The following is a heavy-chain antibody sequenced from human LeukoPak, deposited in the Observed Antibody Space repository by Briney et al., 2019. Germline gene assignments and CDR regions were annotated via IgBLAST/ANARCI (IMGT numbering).Heavy chain of an antibody. Sequence: GRSLRLSCAASGFTFSTYGMHWVRLAPGKGLEWVAVIWFDGSNQYYVDSVRGRFSISRDNSKNTLYLQMNTLRAEDTGVYYCARDRGSGDSFDLWGQGAMVTVSS. J-gene: IGHJ3*01. CDR3: ARDRGSGDSFDL. CDR2: IWFDGSNQ. CDR1: GFTFSTYG. D-gene: IGHD6-19*01. V-gene: IGHV3-33*01.